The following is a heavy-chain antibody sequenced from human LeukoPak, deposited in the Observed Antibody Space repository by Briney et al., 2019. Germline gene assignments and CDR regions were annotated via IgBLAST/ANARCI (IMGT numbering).Heavy chain of an antibody. Sequence: SGTLSLTCTVSGASVSRNWWSWVRQPPGKGLEWIGEIHHSGSTNYNPSLKSRVTISVDKSKNQFSLNLSSVTAADTAVYYCARVKSSSWYIHFDYWGQGTLVTVSS. CDR1: GASVSRNW. D-gene: IGHD6-13*01. V-gene: IGHV4-4*02. J-gene: IGHJ4*02. CDR3: ARVKSSSWYIHFDY. CDR2: IHHSGST.